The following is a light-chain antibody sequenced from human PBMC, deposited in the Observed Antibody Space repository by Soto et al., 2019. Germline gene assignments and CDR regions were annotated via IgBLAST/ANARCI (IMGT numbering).Light chain of an antibody. V-gene: IGKV1-39*01. CDR3: HQTYSTPQF. CDR1: QSISRY. J-gene: IGKJ5*01. CDR2: AAS. Sequence: DIQMTQSPSSLSASVGDRVTITCRSSQSISRYLNWYQQEPGRAPKLLISAASSLQSGVPSRFSGSGSGTDFTLNIRSLQPEDSAPYYCHQTYSTPQFFGQGTRLEI.